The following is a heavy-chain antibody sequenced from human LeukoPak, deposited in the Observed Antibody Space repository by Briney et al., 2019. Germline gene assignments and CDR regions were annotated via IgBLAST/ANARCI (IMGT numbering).Heavy chain of an antibody. CDR1: GGSISSYY. D-gene: IGHD3-3*01. Sequence: SEILSLTCTVSGGSISSYYWSWIRQPPGKGLEWIGYIYYSGSTNYNPSLKSRVTISVDTSKNQFSLKLSSVTAADTAVYYCASTIFGVTKGPFDYWGQGTLVTVSS. CDR2: IYYSGST. V-gene: IGHV4-59*01. CDR3: ASTIFGVTKGPFDY. J-gene: IGHJ4*02.